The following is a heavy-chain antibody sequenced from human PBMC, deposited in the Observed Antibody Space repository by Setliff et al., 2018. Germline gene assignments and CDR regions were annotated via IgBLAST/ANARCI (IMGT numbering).Heavy chain of an antibody. Sequence: KPSETLSLTCTVSGASVSSFDYYWSWIRQPPGKGLEYIGHISHGVSTSYSPSLKSRLSISADTSKNQFSLKLTSVTAADTAVYYCAGTHCTTTSCFYFHYWGQGTVVTVSS. CDR2: ISHGVST. J-gene: IGHJ4*02. D-gene: IGHD2-2*01. CDR3: AGTHCTTTSCFYFHY. CDR1: GASVSSFDYY. V-gene: IGHV4-30-4*01.